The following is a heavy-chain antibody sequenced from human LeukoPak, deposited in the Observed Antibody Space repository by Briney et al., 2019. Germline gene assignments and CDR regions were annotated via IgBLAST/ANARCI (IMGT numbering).Heavy chain of an antibody. V-gene: IGHV3-30*18. CDR1: GFTFSSYG. Sequence: GRSLRLSCAASGFTFSSYGMHWVRQAPGKGLEWVAVISYDGSNKYYADSVKGRFTISRDNSKNTLYLQMSSLRAEDTAVYYCAKAYSSSWYELYAFDIWGQGTMVTVSS. CDR2: ISYDGSNK. J-gene: IGHJ3*02. D-gene: IGHD6-13*01. CDR3: AKAYSSSWYELYAFDI.